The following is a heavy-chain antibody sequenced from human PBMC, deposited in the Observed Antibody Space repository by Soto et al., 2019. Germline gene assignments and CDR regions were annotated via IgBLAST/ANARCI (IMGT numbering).Heavy chain of an antibody. D-gene: IGHD3-3*01. CDR3: GRVPSYDFWSGSSEHFDY. V-gene: IGHV3-66*01. Sequence: PGGSLRLSCAASGFTVSSNYMSWVRQAPGKGLEWVSVIYSGGSTYYADSVKGRFTISRDNAKNSLYLQMNSLRAEDTAVYYCGRVPSYDFWSGSSEHFDYWGQGTLVTVSS. CDR1: GFTVSSNY. CDR2: IYSGGST. J-gene: IGHJ4*02.